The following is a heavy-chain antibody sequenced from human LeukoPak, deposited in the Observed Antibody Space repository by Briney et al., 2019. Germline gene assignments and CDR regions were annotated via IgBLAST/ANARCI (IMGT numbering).Heavy chain of an antibody. CDR2: INHSGST. CDR1: GGSFSGYY. CDR3: ARGGAYYYGSGSYYPNWFDP. Sequence: SETLSLTCAVYGGSFSGYYWSWIRQPPGKGLEWNGEINHSGSTNYNPSLKSRVTISVDTSKNQFSLKLSSVTAADTAVYYCARGGAYYYGSGSYYPNWFDPWGQGTLVTVSS. J-gene: IGHJ5*02. D-gene: IGHD3-10*01. V-gene: IGHV4-34*01.